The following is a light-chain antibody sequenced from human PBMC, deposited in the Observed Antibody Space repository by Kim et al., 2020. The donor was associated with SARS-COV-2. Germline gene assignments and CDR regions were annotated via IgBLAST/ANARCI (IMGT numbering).Light chain of an antibody. CDR3: NSYTKRTTLV. J-gene: IGLJ7*01. CDR2: DVN. CDR1: SDDIGHYNF. V-gene: IGLV2-14*03. Sequence: GQSVTISCTGTSDDIGHYNFVSWYQQHPGKAPRLLIYDVNNRPSGISNRFSGSKSGNTASLTISGLQAEDEADYYCNSYTKRTTLVFGGGTQLTVL.